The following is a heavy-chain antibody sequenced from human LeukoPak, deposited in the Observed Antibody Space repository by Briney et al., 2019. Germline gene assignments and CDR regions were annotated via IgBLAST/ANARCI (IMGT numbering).Heavy chain of an antibody. CDR1: GFTFSSYA. CDR3: ARDLSPVNYGMDV. J-gene: IGHJ6*02. Sequence: GGSLRLSCAASGFTFSSYAMHWVRQAPGKGLEWVAVISYDGSNKYYADSVKGRFTISRDNSKNTLYLQMNSLRAEDTAVYYCARDLSPVNYGMDVWGQGTTVTVSS. D-gene: IGHD2/OR15-2a*01. V-gene: IGHV3-30*04. CDR2: ISYDGSNK.